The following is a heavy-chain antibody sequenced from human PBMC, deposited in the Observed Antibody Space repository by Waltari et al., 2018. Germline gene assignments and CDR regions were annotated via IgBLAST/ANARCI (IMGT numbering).Heavy chain of an antibody. V-gene: IGHV1-24*01. Sequence: QVQLVQSGAEVKKPGASVKVSCKVSGYTLTELSMLWVRQAPGKGLVWMGGFDHEDGETIYAQKFQGRVTMTEDTSTDTAYMELSSLRSEDTAVYYCATEAAYYDSSGYYFDYWGQGTLVTVSS. CDR2: FDHEDGET. D-gene: IGHD3-22*01. CDR3: ATEAAYYDSSGYYFDY. J-gene: IGHJ4*02. CDR1: GYTLTELS.